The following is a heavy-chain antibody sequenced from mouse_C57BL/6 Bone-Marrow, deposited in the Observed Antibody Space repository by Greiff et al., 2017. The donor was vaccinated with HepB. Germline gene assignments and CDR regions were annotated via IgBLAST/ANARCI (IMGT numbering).Heavy chain of an antibody. CDR1: GYTFTSYW. CDR2: IDPSDSYT. CDR3: ARAYGSSPHWYFDV. J-gene: IGHJ1*03. Sequence: QVQLQQPGAELVKPGASVKLSCKASGYTFTSYWMQWVKQRPGQGLEWIGEIDPSDSYTNYNQKFKGKATLTVDTSSSTAYMQLSSLTSEDSAVYYCARAYGSSPHWYFDVWGTGTTVTVSS. D-gene: IGHD1-1*01. V-gene: IGHV1-50*01.